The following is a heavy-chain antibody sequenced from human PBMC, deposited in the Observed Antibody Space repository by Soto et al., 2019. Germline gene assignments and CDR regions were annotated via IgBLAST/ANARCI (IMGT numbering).Heavy chain of an antibody. CDR2: IYHSGST. J-gene: IGHJ4*02. CDR1: GGSMYSYS. D-gene: IGHD6-19*01. CDR3: VGEIPSGWRFDY. Sequence: QVQLQESGPGLVKPSETLSLTCSVSGGSMYSYSWSWIRQSPGKGLEWIGYIYHSGSTTYNPSLKSRVTMSIDTSKNQFSLQLSSVTAADTAVYYCVGEIPSGWRFDYWGQGTLVTVTS. V-gene: IGHV4-59*01.